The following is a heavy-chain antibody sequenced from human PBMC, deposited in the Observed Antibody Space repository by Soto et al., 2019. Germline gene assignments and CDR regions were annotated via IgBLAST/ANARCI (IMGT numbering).Heavy chain of an antibody. CDR2: IIPILGIA. CDR3: ASRSGYDFVDY. CDR1: GGTFSSYT. D-gene: IGHD5-12*01. J-gene: IGHJ4*02. Sequence: QVQLVQSGAAVKKPGSSVKVSCKASGGTFSSYTISWVRQAPGQGLEWMGRIIPILGIANYAQKFQGRVTITADKSTSTAYMELSSLRSEDTAVYYCASRSGYDFVDYWGQGTLVTVSS. V-gene: IGHV1-69*02.